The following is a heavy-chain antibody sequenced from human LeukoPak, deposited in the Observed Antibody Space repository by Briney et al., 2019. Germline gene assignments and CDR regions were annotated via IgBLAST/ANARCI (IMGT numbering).Heavy chain of an antibody. Sequence: PGGSLTLSCAASASSSDDYSMQWVRHPAGEGMEWVAPISWDGGSTYYADSVKGRFTISRDNSKSSLYLQMNSLRTEDTALYYCAKPRYYDILSGYYDYWGQGTLVTVSS. CDR2: ISWDGGST. J-gene: IGHJ4*02. CDR3: AKPRYYDILSGYYDY. V-gene: IGHV3-43*01. D-gene: IGHD3-9*01. CDR1: ASSSDDYS.